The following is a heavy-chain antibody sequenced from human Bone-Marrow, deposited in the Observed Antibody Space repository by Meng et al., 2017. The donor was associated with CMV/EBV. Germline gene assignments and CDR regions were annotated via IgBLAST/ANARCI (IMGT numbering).Heavy chain of an antibody. V-gene: IGHV1-18*01. CDR1: GYTFTSYG. D-gene: IGHD3-10*01. CDR3: VWITMVRGVTGGVGFDP. Sequence: VQLVQCGAEVKKPGASVKVSCKASGYTFTSYGISWVRQAPGQGLEWMGWISAYNSNTNYAQKLQGRVTMTTDTSTSTAYMELRSLRSDDTAVYYCVWITMVRGVTGGVGFDPWGQGTLVTVSS. J-gene: IGHJ5*02. CDR2: ISAYNSNT.